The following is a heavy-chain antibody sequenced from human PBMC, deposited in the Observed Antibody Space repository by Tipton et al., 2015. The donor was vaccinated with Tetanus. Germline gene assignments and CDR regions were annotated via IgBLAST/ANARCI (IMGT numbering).Heavy chain of an antibody. CDR3: ARGWGSSWSYFDN. V-gene: IGHV3-23*01. J-gene: IGHJ4*02. CDR2: ISGSRLTP. D-gene: IGHD6-13*01. Sequence: SGFTFKSYTMNWVRQAPGNGLEWVAAISGSRLTPYYADSVKGRFTISRDNAKNSLYLQMISLRAEDTAVYYCARGWGSSWSYFDNWGQGTLVTVSS. CDR1: GFTFKSYT.